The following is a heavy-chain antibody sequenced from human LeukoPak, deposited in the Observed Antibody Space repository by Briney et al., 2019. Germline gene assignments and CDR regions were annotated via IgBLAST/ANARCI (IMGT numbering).Heavy chain of an antibody. CDR2: SYYSGTT. D-gene: IGHD3-10*01. CDR1: GGSFSSSSYY. CDR3: ARDYGP. J-gene: IGHJ5*02. Sequence: SETLSLTCTVSGGSFSSSSYYWGWIRQPPGKGLEWIGSSYYSGTTYYNPSLKSRVAISVDTSKNQFSLKLNSVTAADTAVYYCARDYGPWGQGTLVTVSS. V-gene: IGHV4-39*02.